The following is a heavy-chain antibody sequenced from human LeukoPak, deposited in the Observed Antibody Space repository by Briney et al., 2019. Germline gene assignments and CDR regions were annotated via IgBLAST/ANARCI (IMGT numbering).Heavy chain of an antibody. D-gene: IGHD2-21*02. CDR3: ARREGDLFDY. CDR2: IYYSGST. J-gene: IGHJ4*02. CDR1: GGSISSGGYY. Sequence: SETLSLTCTVSGGSISSGGYYWSWIRQHPGKGLEWIGYIYYSGSTYYNPSLKSRVTISVDTSKNQFSLKLSSVTAADTAVYYCARREGDLFDYWGQGTLVTVSS. V-gene: IGHV4-31*03.